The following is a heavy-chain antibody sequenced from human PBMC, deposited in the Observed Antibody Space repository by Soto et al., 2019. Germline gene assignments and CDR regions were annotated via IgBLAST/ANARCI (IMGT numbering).Heavy chain of an antibody. CDR1: GFSLSTSGVG. CDR3: AHLNQYYYDSSGYDYPSGTGGRFDP. J-gene: IGHJ5*02. D-gene: IGHD3-22*01. Sequence: SGPTLVNPTQTLTLTCTFSGFSLSTSGVGVGWIRQPPGKALEWLALIYWNDDKRYSPSLKSRLTITKDTSKNQVVLTMTNMDPVDTATYYCAHLNQYYYDSSGYDYPSGTGGRFDPWGQGTLVNVSS. CDR2: IYWNDDK. V-gene: IGHV2-5*01.